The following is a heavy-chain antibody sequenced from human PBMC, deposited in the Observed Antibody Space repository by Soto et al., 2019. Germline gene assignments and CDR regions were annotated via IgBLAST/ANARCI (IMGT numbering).Heavy chain of an antibody. J-gene: IGHJ4*02. Sequence: QITLKESGPPLVKPTQTLTLTCTFSGFSLDTSGAAVGWIRQPPGKGLEWLSVIYWDDDKRSSPSLRSRLTITTDTSKNQVVLRMTNMDPADTGTYYCAHRDRASGGLFDYWGQGTLVTVSS. CDR3: AHRDRASGGLFDY. D-gene: IGHD3-10*01. V-gene: IGHV2-5*02. CDR2: IYWDDDK. CDR1: GFSLDTSGAA.